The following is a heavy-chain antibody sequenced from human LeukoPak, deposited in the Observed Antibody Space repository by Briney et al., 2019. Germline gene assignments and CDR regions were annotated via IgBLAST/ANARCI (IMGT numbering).Heavy chain of an antibody. J-gene: IGHJ4*02. CDR3: ARERGSTVNY. V-gene: IGHV4-34*01. D-gene: IGHD4-11*01. CDR1: GGSFSGYY. Sequence: SETLSLTCAIYGGSFSGYYWSWIRQPPGKGLEWIGEINHSGSTNYNPSLKSRVTISVDTSKNQFSLKLSSVTAADTAVYYCARERGSTVNYWGQGTLVTVSS. CDR2: INHSGST.